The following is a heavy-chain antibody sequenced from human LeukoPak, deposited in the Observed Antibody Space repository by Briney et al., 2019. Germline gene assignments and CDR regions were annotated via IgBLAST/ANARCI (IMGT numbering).Heavy chain of an antibody. Sequence: SETLSLTCTVSGYSISSGYYWGWIRQPPGKRLEWVGSISSSGNTYYNPTLKSRVTISVDTSKNLFSLNLTSVTAADAAVYYCARDRYYGSGNDYWGQGTLVTVSS. CDR3: ARDRYYGSGNDY. D-gene: IGHD3-10*01. V-gene: IGHV4-38-2*02. J-gene: IGHJ4*02. CDR2: ISSSGNT. CDR1: GYSISSGYY.